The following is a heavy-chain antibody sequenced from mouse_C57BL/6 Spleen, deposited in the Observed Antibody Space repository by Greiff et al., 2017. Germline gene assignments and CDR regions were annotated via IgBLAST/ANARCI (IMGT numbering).Heavy chain of an antibody. CDR2: ISYDGSN. CDR1: GYSITSGYY. J-gene: IGHJ1*03. CDR3: ARSDYGSSYWYFDV. Sequence: EVKLVESGPGLVKPSQSLSLTCSVTGYSITSGYYWNWIRQFPGNKLEWMGYISYDGSNNYNPSLKNRISITRDTSKNQFFLKLNSGTNEDTATYYCARSDYGSSYWYFDVWGTGTTVTVSS. D-gene: IGHD1-1*01. V-gene: IGHV3-6*01.